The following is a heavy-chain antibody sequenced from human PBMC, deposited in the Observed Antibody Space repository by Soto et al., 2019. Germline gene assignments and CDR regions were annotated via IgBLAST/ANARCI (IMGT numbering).Heavy chain of an antibody. V-gene: IGHV3-23*01. D-gene: IGHD4-17*01. CDR3: AKDLGGDYDGEYFQH. CDR2: ISGSGGST. Sequence: PGGSLRLSCGASGSTFSSYWMSWVRQAPGKGLEWVSAISGSGGSTYYADSVKGRFTISRDNSKNTLYLQMNSLRAEDTAVYYCAKDLGGDYDGEYFQHWGQGTLVTVSS. CDR1: GSTFSSYW. J-gene: IGHJ1*01.